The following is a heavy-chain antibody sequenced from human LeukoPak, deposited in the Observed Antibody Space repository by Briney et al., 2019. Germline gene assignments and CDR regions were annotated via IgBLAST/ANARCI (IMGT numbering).Heavy chain of an antibody. V-gene: IGHV3-9*01. CDR3: AKDMGEEHDYGDYGRLFYYYYYGMDV. CDR1: GFTFDDYA. CDR2: ISWNSGSI. J-gene: IGHJ6*02. Sequence: GRSLRLSCAASGFTFDDYAMHWVRQAPGKGLEWVSGISWNSGSIGYADSVKGRFTISRDNAKNSLYLQMNSLRAEDTALYYCAKDMGEEHDYGDYGRLFYYYYYGMDVWGQGTTVTVSS. D-gene: IGHD4-17*01.